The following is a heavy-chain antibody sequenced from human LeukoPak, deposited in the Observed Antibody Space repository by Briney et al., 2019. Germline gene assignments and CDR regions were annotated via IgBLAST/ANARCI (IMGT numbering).Heavy chain of an antibody. Sequence: SETLSLTCTVSGGSISSGSYCWSWIRQPAGKGLEWIGRIYTSGSTNYNPSLKSRVTISADTSKNQFSLRLSSVTAADTAVYYCARGLNNRKSGRRFDVFEIWGQGTMVTVSS. CDR3: ARGLNNRKSGRRFDVFEI. CDR2: IYTSGST. CDR1: GGSISSGSYC. D-gene: IGHD1-14*01. V-gene: IGHV4-61*02. J-gene: IGHJ3*02.